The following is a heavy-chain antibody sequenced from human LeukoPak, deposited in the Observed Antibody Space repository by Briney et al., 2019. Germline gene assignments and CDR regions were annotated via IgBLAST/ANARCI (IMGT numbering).Heavy chain of an antibody. V-gene: IGHV4-34*01. CDR2: INHSGGT. CDR3: ARGGGDYYMDV. CDR1: GGSFSGYY. D-gene: IGHD3-10*01. J-gene: IGHJ6*03. Sequence: SETLSLTCAVYGGSFSGYYWTWIRQPPGKGLEWIGEINHSGGTNYNPSLKSRVTISVDTSKSQFSLRLNSATAADTAVYYCARGGGDYYMDVWGKGITVTVSS.